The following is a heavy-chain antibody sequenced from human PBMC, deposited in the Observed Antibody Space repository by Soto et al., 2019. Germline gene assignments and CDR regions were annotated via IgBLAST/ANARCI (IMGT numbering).Heavy chain of an antibody. Sequence: ELQLVETGGGLIQTGGSLRLSCAASGFSSSSNYIAWVRQPPGKGLEWVSTTFSGGNTEYAASVKGRCSISRDNYKNTLYLQMVNLRVEDTAVYYCARKPPSAIQGWAFGMDVWGQGTTVSVSS. J-gene: IGHJ6*02. D-gene: IGHD2-21*01. CDR2: TFSGGNT. CDR1: GFSSSSNY. V-gene: IGHV3-53*02. CDR3: ARKPPSAIQGWAFGMDV.